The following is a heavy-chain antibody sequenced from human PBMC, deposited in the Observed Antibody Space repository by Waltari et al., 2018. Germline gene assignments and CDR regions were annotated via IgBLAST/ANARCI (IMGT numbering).Heavy chain of an antibody. Sequence: LESGGDLVQPGGSLRLSCADSGFTFSTYWSSWVCWAPGKGLGGVANIKTDGSEKYYVDSVRGRFTISRDNAKNSLSLQMSTLRDEDTGRYYCARDWSGSGRGINYWGQGTLVTVSS. D-gene: IGHD3-3*01. CDR2: IKTDGSEK. V-gene: IGHV3-7*01. CDR1: GFTFSTYW. CDR3: ARDWSGSGRGINY. J-gene: IGHJ4*02.